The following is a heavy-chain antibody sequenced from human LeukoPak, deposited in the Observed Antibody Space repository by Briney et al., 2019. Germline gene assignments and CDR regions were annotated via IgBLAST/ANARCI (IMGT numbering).Heavy chain of an antibody. D-gene: IGHD5-18*01. V-gene: IGHV4-59*08. CDR1: GGSISSYY. CDR3: ARSPREIQLWVIFDY. J-gene: IGHJ4*02. CDR2: IYYSGST. Sequence: PSETLSLTCTVSGGSISSYYWSWIRQPPGKGLEWIGYIYYSGSTNYNPSLKSRVTISVDTSKNQFSLKLSSVTAADPAVYHCARSPREIQLWVIFDYWGQGTLVTVSS.